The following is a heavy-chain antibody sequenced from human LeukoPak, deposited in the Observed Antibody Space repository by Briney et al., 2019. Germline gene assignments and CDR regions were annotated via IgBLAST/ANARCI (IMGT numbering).Heavy chain of an antibody. Sequence: GGSPRLSCAASGFTFSSYSMNWVRQAPGRGLEWVSSISSSSSYIYYADSVKGRFTISRDNAKNSLYLQMNSLRAEDTAVYYCARDSSGWLFDYWGQGTLVTVSS. D-gene: IGHD6-19*01. J-gene: IGHJ4*02. CDR2: ISSSSSYI. CDR1: GFTFSSYS. V-gene: IGHV3-21*01. CDR3: ARDSSGWLFDY.